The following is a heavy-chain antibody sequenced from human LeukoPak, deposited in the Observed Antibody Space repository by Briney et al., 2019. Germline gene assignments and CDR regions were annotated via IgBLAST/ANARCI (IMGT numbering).Heavy chain of an antibody. CDR1: GFTFNNYW. D-gene: IGHD5-12*01. Sequence: PGGSLRLSCAASGFTFNNYWMTWVRQAPGKGLEWVANINQDGSQKYYVDSVKGRFTISRDNARNSLYLQMNSLRAEDTAVYYCARYNGYDDEGEYFDYWGQGTLVTVSS. V-gene: IGHV3-7*01. CDR3: ARYNGYDDEGEYFDY. J-gene: IGHJ4*02. CDR2: INQDGSQK.